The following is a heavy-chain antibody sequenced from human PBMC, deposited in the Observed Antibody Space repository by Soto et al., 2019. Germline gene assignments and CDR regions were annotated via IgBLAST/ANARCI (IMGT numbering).Heavy chain of an antibody. CDR1: SGSISSNKW. J-gene: IGHJ4*02. CDR2: IHHSGGT. CDR3: ARNRLLGYDFDY. Sequence: QVQLQESGPGLVKPSGTLSLTCAVSSGSISSNKWWSWVRQPPGKGLEWIGEIHHSGGTNYNPSLKSRVTISVDNSKNQFSLILSSVTAADTALYYCARNRLLGYDFDYWGQGTLVTVSS. D-gene: IGHD5-12*01. V-gene: IGHV4-4*02.